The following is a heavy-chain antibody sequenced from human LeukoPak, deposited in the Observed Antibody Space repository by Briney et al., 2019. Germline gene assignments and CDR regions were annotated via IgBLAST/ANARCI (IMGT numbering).Heavy chain of an antibody. Sequence: SETLSLTCTVSGGSISSSSYYWGWIRQPPGKGLEWIGSIYYSGSTYYNPSLKSRVTISVDTSKNQFSLKLSSVTAADTAVYYCARDYNWNYRSGAFDIWGQGTMVTVSS. V-gene: IGHV4-39*07. CDR2: IYYSGST. J-gene: IGHJ3*02. CDR3: ARDYNWNYRSGAFDI. D-gene: IGHD1-7*01. CDR1: GGSISSSSYY.